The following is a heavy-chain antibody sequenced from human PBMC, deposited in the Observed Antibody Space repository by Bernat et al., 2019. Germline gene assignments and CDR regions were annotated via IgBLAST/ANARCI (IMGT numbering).Heavy chain of an antibody. CDR3: AKDVAAAGTGSYYYGMDV. Sequence: VRGVGSGGGGVEPGGCVRLSCAASGVTFSSYGMHWVRQAPGKGLEWVAVISYDGSNKYYADSVKGRFTISRDNSKNTLYLQMNSLRAEDTAVYYCAKDVAAAGTGSYYYGMDVWGQGTTVTVSS. D-gene: IGHD6-13*01. V-gene: IGHV3-30*18. J-gene: IGHJ6*02. CDR2: ISYDGSNK. CDR1: GVTFSSYG.